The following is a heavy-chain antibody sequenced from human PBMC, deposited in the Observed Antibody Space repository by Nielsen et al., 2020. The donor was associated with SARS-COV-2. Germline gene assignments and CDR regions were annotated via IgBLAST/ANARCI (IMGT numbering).Heavy chain of an antibody. CDR1: GLSFTSYH. CDR3: ARERQLVPAYYYMDV. V-gene: IGHV3-21*01. Sequence: GGSLRLSCEASGLSFTSYHMNWVRQAPGKGLEWVSFISTSSTYIYYADSVKGRFTISRDNAKNSLYLQMNSLRAEDTAVYYCARERQLVPAYYYMDVWGKGTTVTVSS. CDR2: ISTSSTYI. J-gene: IGHJ6*03. D-gene: IGHD6-13*01.